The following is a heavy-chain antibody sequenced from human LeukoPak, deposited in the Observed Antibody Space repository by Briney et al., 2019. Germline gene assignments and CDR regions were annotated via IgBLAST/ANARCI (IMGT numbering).Heavy chain of an antibody. CDR2: IYYSGTT. J-gene: IGHJ4*02. D-gene: IGHD6-19*01. CDR1: GGSMSGYY. V-gene: IGHV4-59*08. CDR3: ARLVASGWFYFDS. Sequence: SETLSLTCTVSGGSMSGYYWSWIRQPPGKGLEWIGYIYYSGTTNYNPSLKSRVTISVDTSKNQFSLKLSSVTAADTAMYYCARLVASGWFYFDSWGQGTLVTVSS.